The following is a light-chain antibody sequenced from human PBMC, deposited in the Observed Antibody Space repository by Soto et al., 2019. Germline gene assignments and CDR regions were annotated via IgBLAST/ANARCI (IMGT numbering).Light chain of an antibody. CDR2: AAS. V-gene: IGKV1-39*01. CDR3: LQTYTVILT. J-gene: IGKJ5*01. Sequence: DIQMTQSPSSLSASVGDRVTIACRASQSISTYLNWYQQKPGQAPKLLIYAASVLESGVPSRFSGSGSGTDFTLAISRLQPEDFPTYYCLQTYTVILTFGQGTRLDIK. CDR1: QSISTY.